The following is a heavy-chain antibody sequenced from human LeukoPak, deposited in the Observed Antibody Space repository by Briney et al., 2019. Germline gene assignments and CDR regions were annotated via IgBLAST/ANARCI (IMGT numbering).Heavy chain of an antibody. CDR1: GGSVSSGSYY. V-gene: IGHV4-61*01. CDR2: IYYSGST. Sequence: PSETLSLTCTVSGGSVSSGSYYWSWIRKPPGKGLEWIGYIYYSGSTNYNPSLKSRVTISVDTSKNQFSLKLSSVTAADTAVYYCARVAVGPKDAFDIWGQGTMVTVSS. D-gene: IGHD1-26*01. CDR3: ARVAVGPKDAFDI. J-gene: IGHJ3*02.